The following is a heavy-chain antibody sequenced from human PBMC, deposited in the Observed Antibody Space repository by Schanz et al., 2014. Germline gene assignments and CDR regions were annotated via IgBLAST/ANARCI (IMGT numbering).Heavy chain of an antibody. J-gene: IGHJ5*01. CDR2: ISDRGDGT. D-gene: IGHD2-21*01. V-gene: IGHV3-23*01. CDR3: VKTDALSPFSS. CDR1: GFTFTTFA. Sequence: EQVLESGGGFVQPGGSLRLSCATSGFTFTTFAMTWVRQAPGKGLEWVSGISDRGDGTNYGDSVRGRFTISRDNSRNTVYLPFLPLLFFLSATYYCVKTDALSPFSSWG.